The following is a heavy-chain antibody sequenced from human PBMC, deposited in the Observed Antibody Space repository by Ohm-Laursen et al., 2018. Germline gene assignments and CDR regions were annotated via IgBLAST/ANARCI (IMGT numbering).Heavy chain of an antibody. J-gene: IGHJ5*01. CDR1: GGSFSGYY. Sequence: GTLSLTCAVYGGSFSGYYWSWIRQPPGKGLEWIGEINHSGSTNYNPSLKSRVTISVDTSKNQFSLELTSVTAADTAVYYCAKYGSARKFDPWGQGTLVTVSS. CDR2: INHSGST. CDR3: AKYGSARKFDP. V-gene: IGHV4-34*01. D-gene: IGHD3-10*01.